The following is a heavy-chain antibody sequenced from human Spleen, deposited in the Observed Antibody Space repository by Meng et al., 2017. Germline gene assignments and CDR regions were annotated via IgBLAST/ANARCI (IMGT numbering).Heavy chain of an antibody. V-gene: IGHV2-5*02. D-gene: IGHD3-3*01. CDR3: ARDLWSGYSYRLDS. CDR2: IYWDDDK. CDR1: GFSLSTSGLG. J-gene: IGHJ4*02. Sequence: HIPVKDAGPPLVKPLQPLTLPCTFSGFSLSTSGLGVGWIRQPPGKALEWLALIYWDDDKRYSPSLRNRLTITKDTSKNQVVLTMTNMDPMDTATYYCARDLWSGYSYRLDSWGQGTLVTVSS.